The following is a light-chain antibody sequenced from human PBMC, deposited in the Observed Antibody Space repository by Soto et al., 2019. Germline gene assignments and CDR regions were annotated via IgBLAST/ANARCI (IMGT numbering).Light chain of an antibody. CDR3: QQRSNWPPWT. Sequence: EIVLTQSPATLSLSPGERATLSCRARQSVSSYLAWYQQKPGQTPRLLIYDASNRATGIPARFSGSGSGTDFTLTISSLEPEDSAVYYCQQRSNWPPWTFGQGTKVEIK. V-gene: IGKV3-11*01. J-gene: IGKJ1*01. CDR2: DAS. CDR1: QSVSSY.